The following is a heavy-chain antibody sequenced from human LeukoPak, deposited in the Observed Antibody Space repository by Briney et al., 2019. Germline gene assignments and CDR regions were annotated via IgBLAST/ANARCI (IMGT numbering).Heavy chain of an antibody. Sequence: ASVKVSCKASGYIFTGYYMHWVRQAPGQGLEWMGWINPNSGGTNYAQKFQGRGAMTRDTSISTAYMELSRLRSDDTAVYYCARGLRIAARPSAPTTTLGEDYWGQGTLVTVSS. CDR2: INPNSGGT. D-gene: IGHD6-6*01. V-gene: IGHV1-2*02. CDR1: GYIFTGYY. CDR3: ARGLRIAARPSAPTTTLGEDY. J-gene: IGHJ4*02.